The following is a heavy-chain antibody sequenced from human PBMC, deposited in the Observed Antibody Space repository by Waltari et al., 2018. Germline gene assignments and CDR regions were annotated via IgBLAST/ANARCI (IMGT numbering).Heavy chain of an antibody. CDR1: GYTFTSFA. CDR3: ARGGYDYYFDY. D-gene: IGHD5-12*01. J-gene: IGHJ4*02. Sequence: QVQLVQSGAEVQKPGASVKVSCKASGYTFTSFAMHWVRQAPGQRLEWMGRSNAGNGNTKYSQEFQGRVTITRETSASTAYMELRSLRSDDTAVYYCARGGYDYYFDYWGQGTLVTVSS. V-gene: IGHV1-3*02. CDR2: SNAGNGNT.